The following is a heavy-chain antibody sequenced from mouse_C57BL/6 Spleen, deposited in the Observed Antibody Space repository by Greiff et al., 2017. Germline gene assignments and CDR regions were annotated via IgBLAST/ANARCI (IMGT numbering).Heavy chain of an antibody. Sequence: QVQLQQPGAELVMPGASVKLSCKASGYTFTSYWMHWVKQRPGQGLEWIGEIDPSDSYTNYNQKFKGKSPLTVDKSSSTAYMQLSSLTSEDSAVYYCARSGTGTLVDYWGQGTTLTVSS. D-gene: IGHD4-1*01. J-gene: IGHJ2*01. V-gene: IGHV1-69*01. CDR3: ARSGTGTLVDY. CDR2: IDPSDSYT. CDR1: GYTFTSYW.